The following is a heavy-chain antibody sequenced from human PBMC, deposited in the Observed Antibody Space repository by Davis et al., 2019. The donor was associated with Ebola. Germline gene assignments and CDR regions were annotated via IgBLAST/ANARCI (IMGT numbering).Heavy chain of an antibody. V-gene: IGHV4-34*01. J-gene: IGHJ5*02. D-gene: IGHD6-25*01. CDR3: AGQASGNWFDP. Sequence: PSETLPLTCAVYGGSFSGYYWSWIRQPPGKGLEWIGEINHSGSTNYNPSLKSRVTMSVDTSKNQFPLKLSSVTAADTAVYYCAGQASGNWFDPWGQGTLVTVSS. CDR1: GGSFSGYY. CDR2: INHSGST.